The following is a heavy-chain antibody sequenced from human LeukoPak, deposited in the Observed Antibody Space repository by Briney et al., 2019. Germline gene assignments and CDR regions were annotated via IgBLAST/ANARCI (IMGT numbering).Heavy chain of an antibody. V-gene: IGHV3-20*04. D-gene: IGHD3-22*01. Sequence: GGSLRLSCAAFGFIFDDYGMSWVRQAPGKGLEWVSGINWNGGSTGYADSVKGRFTISRDNAKNSLYLHMNSLRAEDTALYYCAREPYYDSSGYSPDYWGQGTLVTVSS. CDR1: GFIFDDYG. J-gene: IGHJ4*02. CDR3: AREPYYDSSGYSPDY. CDR2: INWNGGST.